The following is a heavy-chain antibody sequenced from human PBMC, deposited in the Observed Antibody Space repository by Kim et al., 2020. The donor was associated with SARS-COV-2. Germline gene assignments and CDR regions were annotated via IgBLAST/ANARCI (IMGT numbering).Heavy chain of an antibody. CDR3: TRARFGAVVVDIDY. CDR2: IRSNSNSYAT. CDR1: GFSFSDSS. J-gene: IGHJ4*02. Sequence: GGSLRLSCAASGFSFSDSSIHWVRQASGRGLEWVGRIRSNSNSYATAYAASVEGKFTISRDDSKNTAYLQMNSLKTEDTAVYYCTRARFGAVVVDIDYWGQGALVTVSS. D-gene: IGHD2-15*01. V-gene: IGHV3-73*01.